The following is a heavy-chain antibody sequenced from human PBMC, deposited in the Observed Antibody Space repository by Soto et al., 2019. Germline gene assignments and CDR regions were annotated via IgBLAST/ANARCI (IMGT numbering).Heavy chain of an antibody. J-gene: IGHJ3*02. D-gene: IGHD5-18*01. CDR1: GFTFSSYA. Sequence: PGGSLRLSCVASGFTFSSYAMTWVRQAPGKGLEWVSDISADGGNTYYADSVKGRFTISRDNSKSTLFLQMNSLRAEDTAIYYCAKDSRYGSYVRASDIWGQGTMVTVSS. CDR2: ISADGGNT. CDR3: AKDSRYGSYVRASDI. V-gene: IGHV3-23*01.